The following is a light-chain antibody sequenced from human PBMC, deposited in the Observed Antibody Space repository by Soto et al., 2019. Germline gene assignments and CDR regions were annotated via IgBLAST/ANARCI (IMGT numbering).Light chain of an antibody. V-gene: IGKV3-20*01. J-gene: IGKJ5*01. CDR1: QSVSNNY. Sequence: TRSLSLGGASSRARGASQSVSNNYLAWYQQKPGQAPRLLISGASSRATGTPAGVSGRGCATDSAFPLSRLAPQDFAVSCYQHYCCPPVTFGQGTLLEIK. CDR3: QHYCCPPVT. CDR2: GAS.